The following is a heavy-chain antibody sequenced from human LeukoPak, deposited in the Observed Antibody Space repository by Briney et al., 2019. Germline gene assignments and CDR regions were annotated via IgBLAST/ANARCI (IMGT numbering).Heavy chain of an antibody. J-gene: IGHJ4*02. D-gene: IGHD3-10*01. CDR1: GRTFSTFG. V-gene: IGHV3-30*02. CDR3: TSGPHGAIFDY. CDR2: IGPDGSDK. Sequence: GGSLRLSCVASGRTFSTFGMHWVRQAPGKGLEWVAFIGPDGSDKYYTDTVKGRFTTSRDNSKNTLYLQMNSLRAEDTAVYYCTSGPHGAIFDYWGQGTLVTVSS.